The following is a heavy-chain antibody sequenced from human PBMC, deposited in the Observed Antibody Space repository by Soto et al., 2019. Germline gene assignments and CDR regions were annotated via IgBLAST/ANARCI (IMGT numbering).Heavy chain of an antibody. CDR3: ARLGSRGGYNYEIGGNNWFDT. D-gene: IGHD5-12*01. J-gene: IGHJ5*02. CDR1: GASISSGDFY. Sequence: ISTVSGASISSGDFYWSWICQPPGKGLEWIASTHNSGSTYYNPSLKSRLTISIDASKNQFSLNLSSVTAADTAVYYCARLGSRGGYNYEIGGNNWFDTWGQGTLVTVSS. V-gene: IGHV4-30-4*01. CDR2: THNSGST.